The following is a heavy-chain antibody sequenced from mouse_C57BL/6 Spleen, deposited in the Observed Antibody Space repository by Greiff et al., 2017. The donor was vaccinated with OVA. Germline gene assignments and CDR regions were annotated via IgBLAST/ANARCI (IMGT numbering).Heavy chain of an antibody. D-gene: IGHD2-5*01. Sequence: VQLQQSGAELVKPGASVKLSCTASGFNIKDYYMHWVKQRTEQGLEWIGRIDPEDGETKYAPKFQGKATKTADTSSNTAYLQFSSLTSDDTAVYYCARDSNYRFAYWGQGTLVTVSA. CDR3: ARDSNYRFAY. V-gene: IGHV14-2*01. J-gene: IGHJ3*01. CDR2: IDPEDGET. CDR1: GFNIKDYY.